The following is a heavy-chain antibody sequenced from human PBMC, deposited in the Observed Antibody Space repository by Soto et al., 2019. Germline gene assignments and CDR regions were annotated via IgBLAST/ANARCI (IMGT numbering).Heavy chain of an antibody. CDR1: EFTFSNYA. Sequence: QVQLVESGGGAVQPGGSRRLSCAASEFTFSNYAMHWVRQAPGKGLQWLAVISYDGNNKYYADSVEGRFTISRDNSKNTVYLQMNSLRLEDTAVYYCARGTSYSDSSFDHWRQGTLVTVSS. D-gene: IGHD4-17*01. CDR2: ISYDGNNK. J-gene: IGHJ4*02. CDR3: ARGTSYSDSSFDH. V-gene: IGHV3-30*03.